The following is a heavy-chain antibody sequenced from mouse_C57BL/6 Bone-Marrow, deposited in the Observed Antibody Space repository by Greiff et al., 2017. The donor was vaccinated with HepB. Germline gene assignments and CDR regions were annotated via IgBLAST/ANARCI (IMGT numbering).Heavy chain of an antibody. CDR2: ISSGSSTI. CDR1: GFTFSDYG. J-gene: IGHJ4*01. Sequence: DVMLVESGGGLVKPGGSLKLSCAASGFTFSDYGMHWVRQAPEKGLEWVAYISSGSSTIYYADTVKGRFTISRDNAKNTLFLQMTSLRSEDTAMYYCARFNWDDAMDYWGQGTSVTVSS. V-gene: IGHV5-17*01. D-gene: IGHD4-1*01. CDR3: ARFNWDDAMDY.